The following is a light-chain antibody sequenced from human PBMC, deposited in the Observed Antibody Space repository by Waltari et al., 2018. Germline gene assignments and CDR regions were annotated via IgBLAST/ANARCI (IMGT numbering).Light chain of an antibody. Sequence: QSVLSQPPSASGPPGQRVSISCSGSSSHVGTSTVNWYQQLPGTAPKLLIYRTNQRPSDVPGRFPGSKSGTSASLAISGLQSEDETEYFCSSWDDSLNGVLFGGVTKLTVL. CDR1: SSHVGTST. CDR2: RTN. CDR3: SSWDDSLNGVL. V-gene: IGLV1-44*01. J-gene: IGLJ2*01.